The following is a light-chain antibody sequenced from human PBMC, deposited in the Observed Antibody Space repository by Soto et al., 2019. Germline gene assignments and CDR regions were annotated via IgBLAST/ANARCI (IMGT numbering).Light chain of an antibody. CDR2: KAS. V-gene: IGKV1-5*03. CDR1: QTISSW. Sequence: DIQMTQSPSTLSGSVGDRVTITCRASQTISSWLAWYQQKPGKAPKLMIYKASTLKSGVPSRFSGSGSWTEFSLTIRALQPEDVATYYCLQLNRYPLTFGGGTKVDI. J-gene: IGKJ4*01. CDR3: LQLNRYPLT.